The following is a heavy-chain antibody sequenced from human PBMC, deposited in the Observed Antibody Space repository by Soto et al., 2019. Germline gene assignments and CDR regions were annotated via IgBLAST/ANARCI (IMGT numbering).Heavy chain of an antibody. J-gene: IGHJ4*02. CDR3: AKRSAASTYYFDS. CDR1: GFTFSSYA. Sequence: EVQLLESGGGLVQPGGSLGLSCVASGFTFSSYAMSWVRQAPGKGLEWVSTGGRGGTPYYADSVKGRFTISRDNSKNTLYLQMDSLRAEDTAVYYCAKRSAASTYYFDSWGLGTLVTVSS. D-gene: IGHD2-2*01. V-gene: IGHV3-23*01. CDR2: GGRGGTP.